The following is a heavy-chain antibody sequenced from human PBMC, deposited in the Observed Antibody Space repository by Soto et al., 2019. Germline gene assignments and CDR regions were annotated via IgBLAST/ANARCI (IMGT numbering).Heavy chain of an antibody. J-gene: IGHJ6*02. CDR3: ARHDHYSNYAGENEIRCKQYYYYGMDV. Sequence: SETLSLTCTVSGGSISSSSYYWGWIRQPPGKGLEWIGSIYYSGSTYYNPSLKSRVTISVDTSKNQFALKLSSVTAADTAVYYCARHDHYSNYAGENEIRCKQYYYYGMDVWGQGTTVTVSS. CDR2: IYYSGST. D-gene: IGHD4-4*01. CDR1: GGSISSSSYY. V-gene: IGHV4-39*01.